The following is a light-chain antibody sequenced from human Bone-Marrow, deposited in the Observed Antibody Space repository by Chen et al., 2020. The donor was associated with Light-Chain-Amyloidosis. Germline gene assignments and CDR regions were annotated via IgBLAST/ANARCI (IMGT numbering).Light chain of an antibody. CDR3: QQYGTSPLT. V-gene: IGKV3-20*01. CDR2: GSS. CDR1: QTISSNY. J-gene: IGKJ4*01. Sequence: EIVLTQSPGTLSLSPGEGANLSCRASQTISSNYLTWYQQKFGHAPRLLIYGSSSRATGIPDRFTGSEYGTDITLTINRLEPEDLAMYYCQQYGTSPLTFGGGTKVEIK.